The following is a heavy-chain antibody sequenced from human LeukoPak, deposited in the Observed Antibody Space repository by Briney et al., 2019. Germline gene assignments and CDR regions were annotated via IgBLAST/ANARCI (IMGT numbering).Heavy chain of an antibody. CDR3: ARVGAYGSGSYLVY. D-gene: IGHD3-10*01. J-gene: IGHJ4*02. CDR2: INPNSGGT. CDR1: GYTLTELS. V-gene: IGHV1-2*02. Sequence: GASVKVSCKVSGYTLTELSMHWVRQAPGKGLEWMGWINPNSGGTNYAQKFLGRVTMTRDTSISTAYMELSRLTSDDTAVYYCARVGAYGSGSYLVYWGQGTLVTVSS.